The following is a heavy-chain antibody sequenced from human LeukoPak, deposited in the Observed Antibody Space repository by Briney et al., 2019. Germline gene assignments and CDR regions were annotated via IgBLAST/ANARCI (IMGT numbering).Heavy chain of an antibody. Sequence: HGESLKISCATSGYSFTSYWIAWVRQMPGQGLEWMGIVYPSDSDTRYSPSFQGQVTISVDKSSRTVYLQWSSLQASHTVISYGARPGDMALAGHVQHWGQGTLVTV. CDR3: ARPGDMALAGHVQH. D-gene: IGHD7-27*01. J-gene: IGHJ1*01. CDR1: GYSFTSYW. CDR2: VYPSDSDT. V-gene: IGHV5-51*01.